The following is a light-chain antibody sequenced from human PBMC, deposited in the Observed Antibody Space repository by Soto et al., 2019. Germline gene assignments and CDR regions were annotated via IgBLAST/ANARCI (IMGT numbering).Light chain of an antibody. CDR1: QSVSNSY. CDR2: GAS. Sequence: EIVLTQSPGTLSLSPGERATLSCRASQSVSNSYLAWYQQKPGQAPRLLIYGASSRATGSPDRFSGSGSGTDFTLTISRLEPEDFAVYYCQQYGSPPWTCGHGTKVEIK. V-gene: IGKV3-20*01. J-gene: IGKJ1*01. CDR3: QQYGSPPWT.